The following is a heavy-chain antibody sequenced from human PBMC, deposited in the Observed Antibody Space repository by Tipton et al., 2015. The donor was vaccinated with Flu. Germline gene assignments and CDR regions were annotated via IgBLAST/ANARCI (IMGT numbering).Heavy chain of an antibody. D-gene: IGHD3-22*01. CDR3: ARASGGSGYYFDAFDI. Sequence: GSLRLSCAASGFTVSSNYMSWVRQAPGKGLEWVSVIYSGGSTYYADSVKGRFTISRDNSKNTLYLKMNSLRAEDTAVYYCARASGGSGYYFDAFDIWVQGTMVTVSS. V-gene: IGHV3-53*01. CDR2: IYSGGST. J-gene: IGHJ3*02. CDR1: GFTVSSNY.